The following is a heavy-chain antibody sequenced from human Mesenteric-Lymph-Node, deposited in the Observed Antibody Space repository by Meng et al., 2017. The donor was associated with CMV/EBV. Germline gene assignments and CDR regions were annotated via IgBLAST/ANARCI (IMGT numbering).Heavy chain of an antibody. CDR1: GYTFTGYY. V-gene: IGHV1-2*02. CDR2: INPDNGGT. CDR3: ARSFLEWLLSGNYYYGMDV. D-gene: IGHD3-3*01. Sequence: ASVKVSCKASGYTFTGYYLHWVRQAPGQGLEWMGWINPDNGGTNYAQKFQGRVTMTGDTSITTAYMELRGLRSDDTAVYYCARSFLEWLLSGNYYYGMDVWGQGTTVTVSS. J-gene: IGHJ6*02.